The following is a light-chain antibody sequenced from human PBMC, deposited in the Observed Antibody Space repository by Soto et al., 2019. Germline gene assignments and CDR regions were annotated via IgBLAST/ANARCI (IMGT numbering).Light chain of an antibody. CDR1: QSISSY. Sequence: EIVLTQSPATLSLSPGERATLTCRASQSISSYLAWYQQKPGQAPSLLIYDASNRATGIPARFSGSGSGTDVSLTIGSLEPEDFAVYYYQQRSNWPPITFGQGTRVEIK. CDR2: DAS. CDR3: QQRSNWPPIT. V-gene: IGKV3-11*01. J-gene: IGKJ5*01.